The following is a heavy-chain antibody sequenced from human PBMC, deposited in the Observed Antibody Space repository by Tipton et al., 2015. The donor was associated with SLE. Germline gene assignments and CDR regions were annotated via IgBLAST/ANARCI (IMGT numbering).Heavy chain of an antibody. CDR1: GASFSGAY. CDR2: VHYSGST. V-gene: IGHV4-59*08. CDR3: ARGAVFEPDDAFDI. D-gene: IGHD1-26*01. J-gene: IGHJ3*02. Sequence: TLSLTCTVSGASFSGAYWGWLRQPPGQGPEWLGQVHYSGSTYYNPSLKSRVTISVDTSKNQFSLKLSSVTAADTAVYYCARGAVFEPDDAFDIWGQGTMVTVPS.